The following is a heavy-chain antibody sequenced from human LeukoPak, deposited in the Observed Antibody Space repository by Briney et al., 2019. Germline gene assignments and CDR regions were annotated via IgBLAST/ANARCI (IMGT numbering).Heavy chain of an antibody. Sequence: PSETLSLTCTVSGGAIISDNFYWGWVRQPPGKGLEWVGSINYSGTTYYNPSLRSRVSTSVDTSRTQFFLRLNSVSAADTAVYYCGRLFDSWGQGILVTVSS. V-gene: IGHV4-39*01. CDR1: GGAIISDNFY. CDR3: GRLFDS. CDR2: INYSGTT. J-gene: IGHJ4*02.